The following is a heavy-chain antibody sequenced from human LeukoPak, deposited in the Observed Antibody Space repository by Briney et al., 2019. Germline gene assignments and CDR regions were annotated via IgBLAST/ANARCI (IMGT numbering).Heavy chain of an antibody. CDR2: ISSSSSYI. CDR3: ATIVGSSTDY. J-gene: IGHJ4*02. Sequence: SGGSLRLSCAASGFTFSSYSMNWVRQAPGKGLEWVSSISSSSSYIYYADSVKGRFTISRGNAKNSLYLQMNSLRAEDTAVYYCATIVGSSTDYWGQGTRVTVSS. V-gene: IGHV3-21*01. CDR1: GFTFSSYS. D-gene: IGHD1-26*01.